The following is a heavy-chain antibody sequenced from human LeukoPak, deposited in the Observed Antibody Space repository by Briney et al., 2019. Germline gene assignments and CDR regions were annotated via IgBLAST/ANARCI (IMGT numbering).Heavy chain of an antibody. V-gene: IGHV3-7*01. CDR3: ARGSTDYGDYVFNY. Sequence: GGSLRLSCAASGFTFSSYWMSWVRQAPGKGLEWVANIKQDGSEKYYVDSVRGRFTISGDNAKNSLYLQMNSLRAEDTAVYYCARGSTDYGDYVFNYWGQGTLVTASS. J-gene: IGHJ4*02. CDR1: GFTFSSYW. D-gene: IGHD4-17*01. CDR2: IKQDGSEK.